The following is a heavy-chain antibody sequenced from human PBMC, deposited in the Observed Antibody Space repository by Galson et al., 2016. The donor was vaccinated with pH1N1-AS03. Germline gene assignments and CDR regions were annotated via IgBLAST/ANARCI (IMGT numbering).Heavy chain of an antibody. D-gene: IGHD6-13*01. J-gene: IGHJ6*02. CDR3: AKKEAAAAQEGAMDV. CDR1: GFAFSSYA. V-gene: IGHV3-23*01. Sequence: SLRLSCAASGFAFSSYAMSWVRQAPGKGLEWVSAISASGGSTYYADSVRGRFTISRDNSKNTLYLQMNSLRAEYTALYYCAKKEAAAAQEGAMDVWGQGTTVTVSS. CDR2: ISASGGST.